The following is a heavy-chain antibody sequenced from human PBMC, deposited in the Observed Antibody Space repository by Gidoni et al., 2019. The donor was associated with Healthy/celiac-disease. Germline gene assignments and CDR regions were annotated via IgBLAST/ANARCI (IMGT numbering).Heavy chain of an antibody. CDR3: ARGLPFFLFRGYYGSGSYRNWFDP. CDR2: INHSGST. V-gene: IGHV4-34*01. CDR1: GGSFSGYY. J-gene: IGHJ5*02. D-gene: IGHD3-10*01. Sequence: QVQLQQWGAGLLKPSETLSLTCAVYGGSFSGYYWSCIRQPPGKGLEWIGEINHSGSTNYNPSLKSRVTISVDTSKNQFSLKLSSVTAADTAVYYCARGLPFFLFRGYYGSGSYRNWFDPWGQGTLVTVSS.